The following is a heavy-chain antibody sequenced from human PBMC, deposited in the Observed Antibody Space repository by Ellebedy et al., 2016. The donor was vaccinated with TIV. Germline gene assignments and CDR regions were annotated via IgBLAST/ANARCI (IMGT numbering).Heavy chain of an antibody. D-gene: IGHD2/OR15-2a*01. J-gene: IGHJ5*01. CDR3: ARDFQRLKHNWFDP. Sequence: ASVKVSCXASGYTFTHYAINWVRQATGQGLEWMGWMNPDSANSGYALKFQGRVTMTSDTSITTAYMELTRLTSDDTAIYYCARDFQRLKHNWFDPWGQGTLVTVSS. CDR1: GYTFTHYA. CDR2: MNPDSANS. V-gene: IGHV1-8*01.